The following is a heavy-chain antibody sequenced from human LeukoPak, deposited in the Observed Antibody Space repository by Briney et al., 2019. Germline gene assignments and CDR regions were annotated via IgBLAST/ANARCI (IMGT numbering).Heavy chain of an antibody. J-gene: IGHJ5*02. Sequence: SETLSLTCAVYGGSFSGYYWSWIRQPPGKGLEWIGEINHSGSTNYNPSLKSRVTISVDTSKNQFSLKLSSVTAADTAVYYCARGGSGWYLNVGTNWFDPWGQGTLVTVSS. D-gene: IGHD6-19*01. CDR2: INHSGST. CDR1: GGSFSGYY. CDR3: ARGGSGWYLNVGTNWFDP. V-gene: IGHV4-34*01.